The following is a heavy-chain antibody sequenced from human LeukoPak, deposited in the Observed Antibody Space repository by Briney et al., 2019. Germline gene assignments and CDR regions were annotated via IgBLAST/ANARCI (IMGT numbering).Heavy chain of an antibody. CDR3: AKDEVFDYGGPV. D-gene: IGHD4-23*01. CDR2: IRYDGSNK. CDR1: GFTFSSYG. V-gene: IGHV3-30*02. Sequence: PGGSLRLSCAASGFTFSSYGMHWVRQAPGKGLEWVAFIRYDGSNKYYADSVKGRFTISRDNSKNTLYLQMNSLRAEDTAVYYRAKDEVFDYGGPVWGQGTLVTISS. J-gene: IGHJ4*02.